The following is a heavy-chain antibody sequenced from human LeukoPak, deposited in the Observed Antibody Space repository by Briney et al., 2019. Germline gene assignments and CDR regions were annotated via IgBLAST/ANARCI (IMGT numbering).Heavy chain of an antibody. CDR1: GGSISSGGYY. Sequence: PSETLSLTCTVSGGSISSGGYYWSWIRQHPGKGLEWIGYIYYSGSTYYNPSLKSRVTISVDTSKNQFSLKLSSVTAADTAVYYCARGLGSSSPWGYYYYYYGMDVWGQGTTVTVSS. CDR3: ARGLGSSSPWGYYYYYYGMDV. CDR2: IYYSGST. J-gene: IGHJ6*02. D-gene: IGHD6-6*01. V-gene: IGHV4-31*03.